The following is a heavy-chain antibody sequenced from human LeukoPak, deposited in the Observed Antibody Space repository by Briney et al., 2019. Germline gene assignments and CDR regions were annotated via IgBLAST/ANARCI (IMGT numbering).Heavy chain of an antibody. J-gene: IGHJ4*02. CDR2: IKQDGSQK. CDR3: ARLYCSGASCYANLDY. V-gene: IGHV3-7*04. D-gene: IGHD2-15*01. CDR1: GFPFSSYW. Sequence: GGSLRLSCAASGFPFSSYWMSCVRQAPGKGLEWVANIKQDGSQKYYVDSVRGRFTISRDNAENSLYLQMNSLTAEDTAVYYCARLYCSGASCYANLDYWGQGTLVAVSS.